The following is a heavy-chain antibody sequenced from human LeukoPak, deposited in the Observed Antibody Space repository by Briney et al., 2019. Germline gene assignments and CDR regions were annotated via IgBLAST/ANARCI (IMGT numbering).Heavy chain of an antibody. CDR1: GFIFSTYT. V-gene: IGHV3-21*01. D-gene: IGHD3-16*02. J-gene: IGHJ4*02. CDR3: VRGSDSNFVY. CDR2: ISSSSSYI. Sequence: PGGSLRLSCAASGFIFSTYTMNWVRQAPGKGPEWVSSISSSSSYIYYTDSVKGRITISRDNAKNSLYLQMDSLRAEDTAVYYCVRGSDSNFVYWGQGTLVTVSS.